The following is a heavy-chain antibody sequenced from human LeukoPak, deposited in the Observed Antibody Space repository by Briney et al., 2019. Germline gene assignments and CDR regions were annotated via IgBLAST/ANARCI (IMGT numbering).Heavy chain of an antibody. D-gene: IGHD4-17*01. CDR3: AKDAYGDYDHNGYFRH. V-gene: IGHV3-9*01. J-gene: IGHJ1*01. CDR2: ISWNSGSI. CDR1: GFTFDDYA. Sequence: GGSLRLSCAASGFTFDDYAMHWVRQAPGKGLEWVSSISWNSGSIDYADSVKGRFTISRDNAKNSLYLQMNSLRAEDTALYYCAKDAYGDYDHNGYFRHWGQGTLVTVSS.